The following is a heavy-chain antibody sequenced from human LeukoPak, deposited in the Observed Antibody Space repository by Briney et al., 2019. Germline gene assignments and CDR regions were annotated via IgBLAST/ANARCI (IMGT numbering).Heavy chain of an antibody. CDR1: GYTFTGYY. J-gene: IGHJ6*03. Sequence: GASVKVSCKASGYTFTGYYMHWVRQAPGQGLGWMGWINPNSGGTNYAQKFQGRVTMTRDTSISTAYMELSRLRSDDTAVYYCARGEAAARGWYYYMDVWGKGTTVTVSS. CDR3: ARGEAAARGWYYYMDV. D-gene: IGHD6-13*01. V-gene: IGHV1-2*02. CDR2: INPNSGGT.